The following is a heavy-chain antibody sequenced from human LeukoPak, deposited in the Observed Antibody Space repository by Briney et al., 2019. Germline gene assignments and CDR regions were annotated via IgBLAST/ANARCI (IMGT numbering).Heavy chain of an antibody. CDR2: IYYSGST. J-gene: IGHJ3*02. CDR3: ARLAVFGDAFDI. Sequence: PSGTLSLTCTVSGGSISSYYWSWLRQPPGKGLEWIGYIYYSGSTNYNPSLKSRVTISVDTSKTQFSLKLSSVTAADTAVYYCARLAVFGDAFDIWGQGTMVTVSS. CDR1: GGSISSYY. V-gene: IGHV4-59*01. D-gene: IGHD2-21*01.